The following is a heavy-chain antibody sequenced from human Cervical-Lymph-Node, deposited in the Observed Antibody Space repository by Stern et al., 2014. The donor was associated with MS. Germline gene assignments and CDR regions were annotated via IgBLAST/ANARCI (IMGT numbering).Heavy chain of an antibody. Sequence: QVQLQESGPGLVRPSGTLSLTCAVSGDSISNDNWWSWVRQPPGKGLEGMGEVYHAGGANYDPSLKSRVTISVDKSKNQFSLRLTSMTAADTAVYYCARDQGFQLMNSWGQGTLVIVSS. CDR3: ARDQGFQLMNS. CDR1: GDSISNDNW. CDR2: VYHAGGA. D-gene: IGHD2-2*01. J-gene: IGHJ4*02. V-gene: IGHV4-4*02.